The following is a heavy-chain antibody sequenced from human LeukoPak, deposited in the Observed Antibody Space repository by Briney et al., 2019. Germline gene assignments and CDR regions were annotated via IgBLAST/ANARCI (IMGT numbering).Heavy chain of an antibody. CDR2: INPSGGST. Sequence: GASVKVSCKASGYSFTINYMHWVRHRPGQGLELMGIINPSGGSTSYAQKFQGKVTMTRDTSTSTVYMELSSLRSEDTAVYYCARGRSDLGYWGQGTLVTVSS. CDR1: GYSFTINY. J-gene: IGHJ4*02. V-gene: IGHV1-46*01. CDR3: ARGRSDLGY.